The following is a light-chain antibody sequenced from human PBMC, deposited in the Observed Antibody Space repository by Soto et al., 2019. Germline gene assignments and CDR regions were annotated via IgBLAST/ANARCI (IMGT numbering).Light chain of an antibody. V-gene: IGLV2-23*01. Sequence: QSALTRPASVSGSPGQSITISCTGTSADVGSYNLVSWYQHHPGRAPKLMIYEDNQRPSGVSNRFSASKSGNTASLTISGLQAEDEADYYCCSYAGTTVFYVFGTGTKVTVL. CDR3: CSYAGTTVFYV. J-gene: IGLJ1*01. CDR1: SADVGSYNL. CDR2: EDN.